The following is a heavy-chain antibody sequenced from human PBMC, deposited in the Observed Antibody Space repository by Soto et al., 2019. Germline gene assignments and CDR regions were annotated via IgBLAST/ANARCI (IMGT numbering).Heavy chain of an antibody. V-gene: IGHV4-61*01. CDR2: IYYSGST. CDR3: ARGYCSGGRCGLFDY. J-gene: IGHJ4*02. D-gene: IGHD2-15*01. Sequence: SETLSLTCTVSGGSVNSDSYYWSWFRQPPGKGLEWLGYIYYSGSTNYNPSLKSRVTISVDTSKNQFSLKLSSVTAADTAVYYCARGYCSGGRCGLFDYWGQGTLVTVSS. CDR1: GGSVNSDSYY.